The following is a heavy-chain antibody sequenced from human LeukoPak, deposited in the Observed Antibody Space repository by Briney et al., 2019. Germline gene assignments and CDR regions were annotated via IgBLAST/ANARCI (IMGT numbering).Heavy chain of an antibody. CDR1: GGSISSYY. V-gene: IGHV4-59*01. J-gene: IGHJ4*02. Sequence: SETLSLTCTVSGGSISSYYWSWIRQPPGKGLEWIGYIYYSGSTNYNPSLKSRVTISVDTSKNQFSLKLSSVTAADTAVYYCARGDILTGYYPPDYWGQGTLVTVSS. CDR3: ARGDILTGYYPPDY. D-gene: IGHD3-9*01. CDR2: IYYSGST.